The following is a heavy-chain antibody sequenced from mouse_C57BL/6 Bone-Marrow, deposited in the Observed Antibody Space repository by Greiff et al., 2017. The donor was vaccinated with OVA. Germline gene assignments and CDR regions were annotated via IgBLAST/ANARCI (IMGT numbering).Heavy chain of an antibody. D-gene: IGHD1-1*01. CDR2: IYPGDGST. Sequence: VQLQESGPELVKPGASVKLSCKASGYTFTSYDINWVKQRPGKGLEWIGWIYPGDGSTKYNEKFKGKATLTVDTSSSTAYMELNSLTSEDSAVYFCARAGYYGSSPPWFAYWGQGTLVTVSA. J-gene: IGHJ3*01. V-gene: IGHV1-85*01. CDR3: ARAGYYGSSPPWFAY. CDR1: GYTFTSYD.